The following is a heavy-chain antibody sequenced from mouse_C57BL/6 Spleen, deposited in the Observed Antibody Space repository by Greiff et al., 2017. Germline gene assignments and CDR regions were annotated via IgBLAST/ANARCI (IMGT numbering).Heavy chain of an antibody. V-gene: IGHV5-17*01. D-gene: IGHD4-1*01. Sequence: DVKLVESGGGLVKPGGSLKLSCAASGFTFSDYGMHWVRQAPEKGLEWVAYISSGSSTIYYADTVKGRFTISRDNAKNTLFLQMTSLRSEDTAMYYCARALGRDWYFDVWGTGTTVTVSS. J-gene: IGHJ1*03. CDR3: ARALGRDWYFDV. CDR1: GFTFSDYG. CDR2: ISSGSSTI.